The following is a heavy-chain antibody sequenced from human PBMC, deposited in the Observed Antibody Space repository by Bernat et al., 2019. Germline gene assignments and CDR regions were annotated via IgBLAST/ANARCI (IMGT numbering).Heavy chain of an antibody. J-gene: IGHJ6*02. V-gene: IGHV3-48*01. CDR1: GFTFSSYS. CDR2: ISSSSSTI. CDR3: AREPTFGYDYYGMDV. Sequence: EVQLVESGGGLVQPGGSLRLSCAASGFTFSSYSMNWVRQAPGKGLEWVSYISSSSSTIYYADSVKGRFTISRDNAKNSLYLQMNSLRAEDTAVYYCAREPTFGYDYYGMDVWGQGTTVTVSS. D-gene: IGHD3-16*01.